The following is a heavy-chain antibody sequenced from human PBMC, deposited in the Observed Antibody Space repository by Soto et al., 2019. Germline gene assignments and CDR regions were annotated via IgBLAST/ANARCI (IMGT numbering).Heavy chain of an antibody. Sequence: QVQLVESGGGVVQPGTSLRLSCVGSGFTFRSYVIHWVRQAPGKGLEWVALTSYDGSNKYYDDSVKGRFTISRDNSRNTVDLQMDSLRLEDTALYYCARWVTTGGVDVWGQGTLVAVSS. D-gene: IGHD3-16*01. CDR1: GFTFRSYV. V-gene: IGHV3-30*19. CDR3: ARWVTTGGVDV. CDR2: TSYDGSNK. J-gene: IGHJ4*02.